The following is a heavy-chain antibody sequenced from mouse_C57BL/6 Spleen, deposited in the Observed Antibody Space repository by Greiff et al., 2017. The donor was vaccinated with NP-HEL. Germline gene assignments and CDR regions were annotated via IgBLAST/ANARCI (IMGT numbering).Heavy chain of an antibody. D-gene: IGHD1-1*01. CDR3: ARYGSKYYAMDY. J-gene: IGHJ4*01. CDR2: ISSGSSTI. V-gene: IGHV5-17*01. CDR1: GFTFSDYG. Sequence: EVKLMESGGGLVKPGGSLKLSCAASGFTFSDYGMHWVRQAPEKGLEWVAYISSGSSTIYYADTVKGRFTISRDNAKNTLFLQMTSLRSEDTAMYYCARYGSKYYAMDYWGQGTSGTVSS.